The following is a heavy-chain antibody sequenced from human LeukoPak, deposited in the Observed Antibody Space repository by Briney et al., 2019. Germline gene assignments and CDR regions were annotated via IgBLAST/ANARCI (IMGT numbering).Heavy chain of an antibody. CDR2: INPSGGST. CDR1: GYTFTSYY. D-gene: IGHD5-24*01. Sequence: ASVKVSCKASGYTFTSYYMHWVRQAPGQGLEWMGIINPSGGSTSYAQKFQGRVTMTRDTSTSTVYMELSSLRSEDTAVYYCARVGEMATINPYFDYWGQGTLVTVSS. CDR3: ARVGEMATINPYFDY. V-gene: IGHV1-46*01. J-gene: IGHJ4*02.